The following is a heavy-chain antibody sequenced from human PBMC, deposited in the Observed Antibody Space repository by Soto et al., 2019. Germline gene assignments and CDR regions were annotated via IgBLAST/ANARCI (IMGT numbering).Heavy chain of an antibody. CDR1: GYTFTSYD. V-gene: IGHV1-8*01. D-gene: IGHD6-19*01. CDR3: ASSGWYYFDY. Sequence: QVQLVQSGAEVKKPGASVKVSCKASGYTFTSYDXXXXXXXXXQGLEWMGWMNPNSGNTGYAQKFQGRVTMTRNTSISTAYMELSSLRSEDTAVYYCASSGWYYFDYWGQGTLVTVSS. J-gene: IGHJ4*02. CDR2: MNPNSGNT.